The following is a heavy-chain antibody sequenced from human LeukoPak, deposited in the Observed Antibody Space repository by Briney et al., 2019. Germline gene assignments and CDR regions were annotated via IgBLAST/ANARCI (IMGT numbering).Heavy chain of an antibody. D-gene: IGHD3-22*01. CDR2: TYYKSKWYN. J-gene: IGHJ3*02. V-gene: IGHV6-1*01. CDR1: GDSVSSNSAA. CDR3: ARAGPDYYDEAGTPLEAFDI. Sequence: SQTLSLTCAISGDSVSSNSAAWNWIRQSPSRGLEWLGRTYYKSKWYNDYAVSVKSRISINPDTSKNQFSLQLNSVTPEDTAVYYCARAGPDYYDEAGTPLEAFDIWGQGTMVTVSS.